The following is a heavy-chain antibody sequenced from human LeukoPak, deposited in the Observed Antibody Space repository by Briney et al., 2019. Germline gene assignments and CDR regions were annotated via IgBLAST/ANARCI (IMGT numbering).Heavy chain of an antibody. CDR2: VSSSSSYI. CDR1: GFTFSSYS. J-gene: IGHJ4*02. D-gene: IGHD6-13*01. Sequence: PGGSLRLSCAASGFTFSSYSMNWVRQAPGKGLQWFSSVSSSSSYIYYADSVKGRFTISRDYAKNSLYLQMNSLRAEDTAVYYCARDFSSSWYLYFVYWGQGTLVTVSS. V-gene: IGHV3-21*01. CDR3: ARDFSSSWYLYFVY.